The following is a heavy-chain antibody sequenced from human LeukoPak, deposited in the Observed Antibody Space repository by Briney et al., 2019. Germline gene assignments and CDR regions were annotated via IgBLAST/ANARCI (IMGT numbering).Heavy chain of an antibody. J-gene: IGHJ4*02. CDR2: IYYSGST. CDR1: GGSISSNSYY. V-gene: IGHV4-39*07. CDR3: ARASGGSGIGTFDY. Sequence: PSETLSLTCTVSGGSISSNSYYWGRIRQPPGKGLEWIGSIYYSGSTYYNPSLKSRVTISVDTSKNQFSLKLSSVTAADTAVYYCARASGGSGIGTFDYWDQGTLVTVSS. D-gene: IGHD3-10*01.